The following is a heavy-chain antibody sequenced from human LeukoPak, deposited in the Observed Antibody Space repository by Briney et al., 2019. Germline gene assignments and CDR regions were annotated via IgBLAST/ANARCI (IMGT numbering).Heavy chain of an antibody. D-gene: IGHD3-22*01. J-gene: IGHJ5*02. CDR1: GGSISSYY. Sequence: PSETLSLTCTVSGGSISSYYWSWIRQPPGKGLEWIGYIYYSGSTNYNPSLKSRVTISVDTSKDQFSLKLSSVTAADTAVYYCARDSYYYDSSGYSNWFDPWGQGTLVTVSS. CDR3: ARDSYYYDSSGYSNWFDP. CDR2: IYYSGST. V-gene: IGHV4-59*01.